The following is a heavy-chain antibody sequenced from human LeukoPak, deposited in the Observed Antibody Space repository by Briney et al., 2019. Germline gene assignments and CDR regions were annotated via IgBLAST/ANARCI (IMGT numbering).Heavy chain of an antibody. J-gene: IGHJ4*02. CDR2: ISGSGGST. CDR1: GFTFSSYA. CDR3: AKHTEYYYRSGSFFDY. D-gene: IGHD3-10*01. Sequence: PGGSLRLSCAASGFTFSSYAMSWVRRAPGKGLEWVSAISGSGGSTYYADSVKGRFTISRDNSKNTLYLRMNSLRAEDTAVYYCAKHTEYYYRSGSFFDYWGQGALVTVSS. V-gene: IGHV3-23*01.